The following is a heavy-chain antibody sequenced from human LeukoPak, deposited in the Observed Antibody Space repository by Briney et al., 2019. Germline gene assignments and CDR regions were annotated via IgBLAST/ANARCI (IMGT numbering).Heavy chain of an antibody. Sequence: GGSLRLSCAASGFTVSSNYMSWVRQAPGKGLEWVSVIYSGGSTYYADSVKGRFTISRDNSKNTLYLQVNSLRAEDTAVYYCAKENYYDFWSGIDYWGQGTLVTVSS. CDR2: IYSGGST. CDR3: AKENYYDFWSGIDY. V-gene: IGHV3-53*01. D-gene: IGHD3-3*01. CDR1: GFTVSSNY. J-gene: IGHJ4*02.